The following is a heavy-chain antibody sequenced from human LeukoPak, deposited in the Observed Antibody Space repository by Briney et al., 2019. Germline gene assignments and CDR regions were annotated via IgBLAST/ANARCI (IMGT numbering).Heavy chain of an antibody. D-gene: IGHD1-14*01. CDR2: IYHSGST. CDR3: ARLKTAVSVNWFDP. J-gene: IGHJ5*02. V-gene: IGHV4-59*08. CDR1: GGSISSYY. Sequence: SETLSLTCTVSGGSISSYYWSWVRQPPGKGLEWIGYIYHSGSTNYNPSLKSRVTISVDTSKNQFSLKLSSVTAADTAVYYCARLKTAVSVNWFDPWGQGTLVTVSS.